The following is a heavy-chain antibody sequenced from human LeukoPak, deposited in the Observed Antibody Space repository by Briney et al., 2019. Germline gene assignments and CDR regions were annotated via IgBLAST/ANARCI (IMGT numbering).Heavy chain of an antibody. CDR2: ISLSGNNT. Sequence: GGSLRLSCAASGFNFSSYAMSWFRQAPGKGLEWVSGISLSGNNTYHADSVKGRFTISRDNSKNTLYLQVTSLRAEDTAVYYCAKDHKGYYYGMDVWGQGTTVTVSS. V-gene: IGHV3-23*01. CDR3: AKDHKGYYYGMDV. CDR1: GFNFSSYA. J-gene: IGHJ6*02.